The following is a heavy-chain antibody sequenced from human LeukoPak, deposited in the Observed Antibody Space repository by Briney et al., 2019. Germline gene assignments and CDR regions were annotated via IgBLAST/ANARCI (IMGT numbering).Heavy chain of an antibody. CDR2: ISYSGTT. J-gene: IGHJ5*02. CDR1: GGSISSYY. CDR3: ARDRCYDSGSYYNWFDP. Sequence: SETLSLTCTVSGGSISSYYWSWIRQPAGKGLEWIGYISYSGTTNYNPSLKSRVTISVDTSKNQFSLKLSSVTAADTAVYYCARDRCYDSGSYYNWFDPWGQGTLVTVSS. D-gene: IGHD3-10*01. V-gene: IGHV4-59*01.